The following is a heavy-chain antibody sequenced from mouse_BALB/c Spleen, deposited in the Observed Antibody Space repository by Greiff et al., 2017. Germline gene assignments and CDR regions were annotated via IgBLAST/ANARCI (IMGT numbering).Heavy chain of an antibody. V-gene: IGHV1-15*01. Sequence: VKLQKSGAELVRPGASVTLSCKASGYTFTDYEMYWVKQTPVHGLEWIGAIDPETGGTAYNQKFKGKATLTADKSSTTAYMELRSLTSEDSAVYYCTSMITTPPAYWGQGTLVTVSA. D-gene: IGHD2-4*01. CDR2: IDPETGGT. CDR3: TSMITTPPAY. J-gene: IGHJ3*01. CDR1: GYTFTDYE.